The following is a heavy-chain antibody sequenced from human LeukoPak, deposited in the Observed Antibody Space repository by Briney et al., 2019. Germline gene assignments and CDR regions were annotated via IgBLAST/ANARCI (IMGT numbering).Heavy chain of an antibody. CDR2: IHPNSGGT. J-gene: IGHJ4*02. D-gene: IGHD3-22*01. CDR3: ARWGKYYYDSSGYYY. V-gene: IGHV1-2*02. Sequence: ASVKVSCKASGYTFTGYYMHWVRQAPGQGLEWMGWIHPNSGGTKYAQRFQGRVTVTRDTSISTVYMELSRLRSDDTAMYYCARWGKYYYDSSGYYYWGQGTLVSVSS. CDR1: GYTFTGYY.